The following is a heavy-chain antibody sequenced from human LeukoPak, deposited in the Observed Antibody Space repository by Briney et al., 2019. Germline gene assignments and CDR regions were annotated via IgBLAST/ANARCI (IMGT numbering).Heavy chain of an antibody. Sequence: AASVKVSCKASGYTFTSYYMHWVRQAPGQGLEWMGIINPSGGSTSYAQKFQGRVSMTRDMSTSTVYMELSSLRSEDTAVYYCARDGVDGDYYFDYWGQGTLVTVSS. CDR3: ARDGVDGDYYFDY. J-gene: IGHJ4*02. V-gene: IGHV1-46*01. CDR1: GYTFTSYY. D-gene: IGHD4-17*01. CDR2: INPSGGST.